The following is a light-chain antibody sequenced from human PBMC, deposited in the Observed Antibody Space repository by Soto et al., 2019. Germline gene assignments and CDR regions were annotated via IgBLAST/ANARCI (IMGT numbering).Light chain of an antibody. CDR3: HQYGRSPYT. CDR1: QRVGSAF. J-gene: IGKJ2*01. Sequence: EIALTQSPGTLSLSPGERATLSCRPSQRVGSAFLAWYQQKPGQAPRLLINSASNRAAGVPDRFSGRGSGTNFTFTINRVEPEDFAVYYCHQYGRSPYTFGLGTKLEI. CDR2: SAS. V-gene: IGKV3-20*01.